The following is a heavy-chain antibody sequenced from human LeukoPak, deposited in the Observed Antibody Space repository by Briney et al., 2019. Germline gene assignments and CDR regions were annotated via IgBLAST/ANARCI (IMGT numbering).Heavy chain of an antibody. Sequence: GRSLRLSCAASGFTFSSYAMHWVRQAPGKGLEWVAVISYDGSNKYYADSVKGRFTISRDNSKNTLYLQMNSLRAEDAAVYYCAKDASRSTSLYYYYGMDVWGQGTTVTVSS. V-gene: IGHV3-30-3*01. CDR1: GFTFSSYA. CDR3: AKDASRSTSLYYYYGMDV. D-gene: IGHD2-2*01. J-gene: IGHJ6*02. CDR2: ISYDGSNK.